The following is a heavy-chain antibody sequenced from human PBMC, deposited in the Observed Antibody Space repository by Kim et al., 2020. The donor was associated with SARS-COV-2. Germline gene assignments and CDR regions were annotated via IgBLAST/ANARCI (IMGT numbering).Heavy chain of an antibody. D-gene: IGHD2-21*02. CDR2: GNT. CDR3: ATWGDPPDY. V-gene: IGHV1-3*01. J-gene: IGHJ4*02. Sequence: GNTKYSQKFQGRVTITRDTSASTAYMELSSLRSEDTAVYYCATWGDPPDYWGQGTLVTVSS.